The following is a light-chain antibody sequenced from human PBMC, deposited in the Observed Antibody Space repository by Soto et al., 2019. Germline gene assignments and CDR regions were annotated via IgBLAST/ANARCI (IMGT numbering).Light chain of an antibody. CDR3: SSYTTSNTRQIV. Sequence: QSVLTQPASVSGSHGQSITISCTDTSSDVGGYNYVSWYQHHPGKAPKLIIYDVTSRPSGVSIRFSGSKSDNTASLTISGLQPEDEADYHCSSYTTSNTRQIVFGTGTKVTVL. CDR1: SSDVGGYNY. V-gene: IGLV2-14*03. J-gene: IGLJ1*01. CDR2: DVT.